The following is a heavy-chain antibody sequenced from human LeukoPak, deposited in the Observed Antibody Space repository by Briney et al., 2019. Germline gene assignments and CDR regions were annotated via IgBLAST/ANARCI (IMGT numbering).Heavy chain of an antibody. Sequence: ASVKVSCKASGYTFTGYYMHWVRQAPGQGLEWMGWINPNSGGTNYAQKFQGRVTMTRDTSISTAYMELSRLRSDDTAVYYCARDPGSSDTSFLDYWGQGTLVTVSS. CDR1: GYTFTGYY. CDR3: ARDPGSSDTSFLDY. V-gene: IGHV1-2*02. CDR2: INPNSGGT. J-gene: IGHJ4*02. D-gene: IGHD1-26*01.